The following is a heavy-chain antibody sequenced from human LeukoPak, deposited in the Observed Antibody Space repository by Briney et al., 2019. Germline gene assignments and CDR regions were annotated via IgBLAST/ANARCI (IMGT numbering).Heavy chain of an antibody. CDR3: THYSSGWL. D-gene: IGHD6-19*01. Sequence: GGSLRLSCVASGFTFSNAWMNWVRQAPGKGLEWAGRIKSKTDGGTTDYAAPVKGRFSISRDDSKNTLYLQVNSLKTEDTAVYYCTHYSSGWLWGQGALVTVSS. V-gene: IGHV3-15*01. CDR2: IKSKTDGGTT. J-gene: IGHJ4*02. CDR1: GFTFSNAW.